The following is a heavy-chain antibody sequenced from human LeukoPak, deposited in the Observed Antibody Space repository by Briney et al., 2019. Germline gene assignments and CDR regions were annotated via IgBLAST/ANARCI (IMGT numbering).Heavy chain of an antibody. J-gene: IGHJ4*02. CDR2: MNPNSGNT. CDR1: GYTFTSYD. D-gene: IGHD2-2*01. CDR3: ARDRLGYCSSTSCYVFFDY. V-gene: IGHV1-8*01. Sequence: ASVKVSCKASGYTFTSYDINWVRQATGQGLEWMGWMNPNSGNTGYAQKFQGRVTMTRNTSISTAYMELSSLRSEDTAVYYCARDRLGYCSSTSCYVFFDYWGQGTLVTVSS.